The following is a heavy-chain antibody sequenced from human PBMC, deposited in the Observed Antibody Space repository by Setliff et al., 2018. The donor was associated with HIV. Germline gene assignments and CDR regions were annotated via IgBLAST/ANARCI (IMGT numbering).Heavy chain of an antibody. Sequence: ASVKVSCKASGGTFSNYAISWVRQAPGQGLEWMGGIIPIFGSTKYAQKFQGRVTITADESTSTADMEMNSLWSEDTAVYYCSRMEYNTLGTFYYYYYMDVWGEGTTVTVSS. D-gene: IGHD1-1*01. CDR1: GGTFSNYA. V-gene: IGHV1-69*13. CDR3: SRMEYNTLGTFYYYYYMDV. J-gene: IGHJ6*03. CDR2: IIPIFGST.